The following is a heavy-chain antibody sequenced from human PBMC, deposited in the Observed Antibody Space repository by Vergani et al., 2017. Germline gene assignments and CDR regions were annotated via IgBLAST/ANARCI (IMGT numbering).Heavy chain of an antibody. Sequence: QVQLQESGPGLVKPSETLSLTCTVSGDSVISTDYHWGWIRQPPGKGLEWIGSMDYSGSTSYNPSLESRLSISFETPKNQFSLRLTSVTAADTAVYYCSSRRGACHAAYCHSYDCWVPGTLVGVSS. CDR2: MDYSGST. D-gene: IGHD2-15*01. V-gene: IGHV4-39*01. CDR3: SSRRGACHAAYCHSYDC. J-gene: IGHJ4*02. CDR1: GDSVISTDYH.